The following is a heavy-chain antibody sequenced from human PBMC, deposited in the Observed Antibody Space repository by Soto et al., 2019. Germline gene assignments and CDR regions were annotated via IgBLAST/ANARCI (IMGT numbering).Heavy chain of an antibody. CDR2: IYYSGNT. Sequence: SETLSLTCTVSGGFIGSSSYYWGWIRQSPGKGLEWIGNIYYSGNTFYNPSLQSRVAISVDTSKNQFYLHLSSVTAADTAIFYCASIAAPGTTHFDFWGQGTLVTISS. J-gene: IGHJ4*02. V-gene: IGHV4-39*01. D-gene: IGHD6-13*01. CDR1: GGFIGSSSYY. CDR3: ASIAAPGTTHFDF.